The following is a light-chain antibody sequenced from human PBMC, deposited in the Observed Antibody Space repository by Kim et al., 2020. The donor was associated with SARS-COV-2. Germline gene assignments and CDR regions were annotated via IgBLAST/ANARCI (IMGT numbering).Light chain of an antibody. V-gene: IGKV3-20*01. CDR3: QQYGSSPYT. Sequence: EIVLTQSPGTLSLFPGERATLSCRASQSVSSSSLAWYQQKPGQAPRLLIYGASSRATGIPDRFSGSGSGTDFTLTISRLEPEDFAVYYCQQYGSSPYTFGQGTKLEI. J-gene: IGKJ2*01. CDR1: QSVSSSS. CDR2: GAS.